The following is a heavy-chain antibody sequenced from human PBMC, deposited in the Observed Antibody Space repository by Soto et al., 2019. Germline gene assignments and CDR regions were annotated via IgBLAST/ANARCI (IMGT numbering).Heavy chain of an antibody. CDR2: IYYSGST. CDR1: GGSISSGGYY. V-gene: IGHV4-31*03. CDR3: ARGVTLVRGVIHTPYFDY. D-gene: IGHD3-10*01. Sequence: QVQLQESGPGLVKPSQTLSLTCTVSGGSISSGGYYWSWIRQHPGKGLEWIGYIYYSGSTYYNPSLKMRVTISVDTSNNQFSLRLSSGTAADTAVYYCARGVTLVRGVIHTPYFDYWGQGALVTVSS. J-gene: IGHJ4*02.